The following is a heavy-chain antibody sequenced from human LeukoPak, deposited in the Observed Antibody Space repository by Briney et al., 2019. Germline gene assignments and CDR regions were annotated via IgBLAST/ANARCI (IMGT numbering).Heavy chain of an antibody. J-gene: IGHJ4*02. Sequence: ASVRVSCKASGYSFTNYDIDWVRQASGQGLEWMGWMNPDNGNTAYAQKFQGRVTITTNSSESTAYMELSSLRSEDTAVYYCVAYASGSLYYWGQGTLVSVSS. CDR1: GYSFTNYD. CDR3: VAYASGSLYY. CDR2: MNPDNGNT. D-gene: IGHD2-8*01. V-gene: IGHV1-8*03.